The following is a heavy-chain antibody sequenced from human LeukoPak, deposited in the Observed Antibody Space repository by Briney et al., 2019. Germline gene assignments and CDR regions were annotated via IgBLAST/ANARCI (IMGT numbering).Heavy chain of an antibody. CDR1: GFTFSSYG. CDR3: AKEFAAAGTLYFDY. V-gene: IGHV3-30*02. CDR2: IRYDGSNK. Sequence: PGGSLRLSCAASGFTFSSYGMHWVRQAPGKGLEWVAFIRYDGSNKYYADSVKGRFTISRDNSKNTLCLQMNSLRAEDTAVYYCAKEFAAAGTLYFDYWGQGTLVTVSS. D-gene: IGHD6-13*01. J-gene: IGHJ4*02.